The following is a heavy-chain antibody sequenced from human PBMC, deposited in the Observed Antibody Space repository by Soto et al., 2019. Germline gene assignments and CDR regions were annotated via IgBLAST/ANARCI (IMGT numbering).Heavy chain of an antibody. Sequence: QVQLQESGPGLVKPSETLSLTCTVSGGSIRNYYWSWIRQPPGKGLEWIGYIYYSGSTNYNPSLKSRVTISEDTSKNQFSLKLSSVTAADTAVHYCARGHAFDFDYWGQGTLVTVSS. CDR1: GGSIRNYY. CDR3: ARGHAFDFDY. V-gene: IGHV4-59*01. J-gene: IGHJ4*02. CDR2: IYYSGST.